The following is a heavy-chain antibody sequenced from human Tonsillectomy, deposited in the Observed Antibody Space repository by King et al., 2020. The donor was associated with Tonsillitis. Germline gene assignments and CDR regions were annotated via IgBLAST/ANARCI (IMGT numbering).Heavy chain of an antibody. Sequence: LQLQESGPGLVKPSETLSLMCTVSGGSISISYYWGWIRQPPGKGLEWIGTIHYSGSTYYNPSLKSRVTISVDTSKSQFSLKLRSVTAADTAVYYCARLKGDIVVVPAAPDYWGQGTLVTVSS. CDR3: ARLKGDIVVVPAAPDY. V-gene: IGHV4-39*01. J-gene: IGHJ4*02. CDR1: GGSISISYY. D-gene: IGHD2-2*01. CDR2: IHYSGST.